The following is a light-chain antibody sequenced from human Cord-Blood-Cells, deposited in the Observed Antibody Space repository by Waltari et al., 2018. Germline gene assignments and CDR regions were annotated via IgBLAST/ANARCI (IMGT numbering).Light chain of an antibody. Sequence: EIVLTQSPATLSLSPGERATLSCRARQSVSSYLACYQQKPGQAPRLLIYDASNRATGIPARFSGSWSGTDFPPTISSLEPEDFAVYYCQQRSNWPPTFGQGTKVEIK. CDR3: QQRSNWPPT. CDR2: DAS. J-gene: IGKJ1*01. CDR1: QSVSSY. V-gene: IGKV3-11*01.